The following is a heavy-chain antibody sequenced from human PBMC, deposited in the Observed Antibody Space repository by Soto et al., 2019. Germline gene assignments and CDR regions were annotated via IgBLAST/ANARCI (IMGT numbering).Heavy chain of an antibody. J-gene: IGHJ6*02. D-gene: IGHD3-10*01. CDR1: GFTFSDYY. CDR3: ARADYYGSGSHTYGMDV. Sequence: GGSLRLSCAASGFTFSDYYMSWIRQAPGKGLEWVSYISSSSSYTNYADSVKGRFTISRDNAKNSLYLQMNSLRAEDTAVYYCARADYYGSGSHTYGMDVWGQGTTVTVS. CDR2: ISSSSSYT. V-gene: IGHV3-11*06.